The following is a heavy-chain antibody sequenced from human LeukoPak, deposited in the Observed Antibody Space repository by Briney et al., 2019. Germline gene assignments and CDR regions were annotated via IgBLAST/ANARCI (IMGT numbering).Heavy chain of an antibody. J-gene: IGHJ6*02. CDR2: SIISGST. Sequence: PSGPRPSTSAVKGGSFGVNSGSWIPRPPGKGRGGMGESIISGSTNYNPSLKSRVTISVDTSKNQFSLKLSSVTAADTAVYYCARGGVMVAGTPYYYYGMDVWGQGTTVTVSS. CDR1: GGSFGVNS. D-gene: IGHD2-8*01. V-gene: IGHV4-34*12. CDR3: ARGGVMVAGTPYYYYGMDV.